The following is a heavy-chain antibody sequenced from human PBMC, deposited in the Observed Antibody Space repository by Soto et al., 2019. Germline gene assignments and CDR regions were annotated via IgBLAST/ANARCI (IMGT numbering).Heavy chain of an antibody. D-gene: IGHD3-10*01. Sequence: QVQLQESGPGLVKPSVTLSLTCTVSGGSITSHYWNWVRQPPGKGLEWIGFISYSGRANYSPSLKSRVSMSLDTSKNQVSLNLSSVTAADTAVYYCARNRNYNFDYWGQGILVTVSS. CDR3: ARNRNYNFDY. V-gene: IGHV4-59*08. CDR2: ISYSGRA. J-gene: IGHJ4*02. CDR1: GGSITSHY.